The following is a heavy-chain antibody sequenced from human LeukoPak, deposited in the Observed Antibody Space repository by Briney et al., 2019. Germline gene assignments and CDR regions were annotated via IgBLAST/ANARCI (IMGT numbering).Heavy chain of an antibody. V-gene: IGHV1-69*04. Sequence: AASVKVSCKASGGTFISYAISWVRQAPGQGREWMGRIIPIFGIANYAQKFQGRVTITADKSTSTAYMELSSLRSEDTAVYYCAKTGNLYYCYGMDVWGQGTTVTVSS. J-gene: IGHJ6*02. CDR2: IIPIFGIA. CDR1: GGTFISYA. CDR3: AKTGNLYYCYGMDV. D-gene: IGHD1-14*01.